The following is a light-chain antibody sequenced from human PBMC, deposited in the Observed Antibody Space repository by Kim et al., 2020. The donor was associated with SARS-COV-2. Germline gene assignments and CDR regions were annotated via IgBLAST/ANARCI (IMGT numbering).Light chain of an antibody. Sequence: DIQITQSPSTLSAFVGNRVTITCRASQSVDNWLAWYQQKPGKAPKLLIYQASKLASGVPSRFSGSGSGRDFTLTISNLQPDDSAIYYCKQYETYWTFGPGTKVDIK. CDR2: QAS. CDR3: KQYETYWT. J-gene: IGKJ1*01. V-gene: IGKV1-5*03. CDR1: QSVDNW.